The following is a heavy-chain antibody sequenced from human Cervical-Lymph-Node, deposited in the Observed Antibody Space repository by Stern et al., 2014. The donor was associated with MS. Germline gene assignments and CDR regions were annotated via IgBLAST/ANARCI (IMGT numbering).Heavy chain of an antibody. Sequence: QVQLQESGPGLVRHSETLSRTCTVSGGSISSSRYFWVWIRQPPGKGLEWIGGVFYSGNPPYNPAPEGRVFIPAHGPENRFSLRWSSVTAADTAVYYCARQPVVTVLATRAFDIWGQGAKVSVSS. CDR1: GGSISSSRYF. D-gene: IGHD2-21*02. V-gene: IGHV4-39*01. J-gene: IGHJ3*02. CDR2: VFYSGNP. CDR3: ARQPVVTVLATRAFDI.